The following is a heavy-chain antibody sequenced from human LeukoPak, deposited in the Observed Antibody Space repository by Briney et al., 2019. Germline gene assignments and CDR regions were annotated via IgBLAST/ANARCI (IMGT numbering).Heavy chain of an antibody. V-gene: IGHV3-23*01. Sequence: GGSLRLSCAASGFTFSSYAMSWVRQAPGKGLEWVSAISGSGGSTYYADSVKGRFTISRDNSKNTLYLQMNSLRAEDTAVYYCAPDLTATGTGSRFDPWGQGTLVTVSS. D-gene: IGHD6-13*01. J-gene: IGHJ5*02. CDR3: APDLTATGTGSRFDP. CDR1: GFTFSSYA. CDR2: ISGSGGST.